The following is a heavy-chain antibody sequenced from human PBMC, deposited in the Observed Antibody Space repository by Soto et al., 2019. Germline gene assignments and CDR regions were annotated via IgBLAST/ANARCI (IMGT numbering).Heavy chain of an antibody. CDR3: ASSQGPTYYFDY. Sequence: QVQLVESGGGVVQPGRSLRLSCAASGFTFSSYAMHWGRQAPGKGLEWVAVISYDGSNKYYADSVKGRFTISRDNSKNALYLQMNSRRAEDTAVYYCASSQGPTYYFDYWGQGTLVTVSS. CDR2: ISYDGSNK. CDR1: GFTFSSYA. V-gene: IGHV3-30-3*01. J-gene: IGHJ4*02.